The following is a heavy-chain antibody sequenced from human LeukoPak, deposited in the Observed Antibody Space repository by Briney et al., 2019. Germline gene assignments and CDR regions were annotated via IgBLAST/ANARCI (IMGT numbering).Heavy chain of an antibody. CDR1: GFTFSSYE. J-gene: IGHJ6*02. V-gene: IGHV3-48*03. CDR3: VRDTIAVAGTLYYYYYYGMDV. CDR2: ISSSGSTI. D-gene: IGHD6-19*01. Sequence: PGGSLRLSCAASGFTFSSYEMNWVRQAPGKGLEWVSYISSSGSTIYYADSVKGRFTISRDNAKNSLYLQMNSLRAEDTAVYYCVRDTIAVAGTLYYYYYYGMDVWGQGTTVTVSS.